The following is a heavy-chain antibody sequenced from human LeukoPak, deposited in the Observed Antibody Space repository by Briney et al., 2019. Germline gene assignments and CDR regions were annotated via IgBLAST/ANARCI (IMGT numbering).Heavy chain of an antibody. Sequence: GGSLRLYCAAYAFTFSYYTMNWLRQAPGKGLEWVSSITSTSYIYYSDSVKGRFTISRDDAKKSLFLQMSSLRAEDTAVYYRAEDTAYYYTSGYYSGSDFDYWGQGTLVTVSS. D-gene: IGHD3-22*01. V-gene: IGHV3-21*01. CDR3: AEDTAYYYTSGYYSGSDFDY. CDR2: ITSTSYI. CDR1: AFTFSYYT. J-gene: IGHJ4*02.